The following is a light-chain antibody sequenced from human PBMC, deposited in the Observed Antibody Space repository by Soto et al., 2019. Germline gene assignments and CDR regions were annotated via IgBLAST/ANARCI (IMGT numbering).Light chain of an antibody. CDR1: SSNIGSNY. J-gene: IGLJ3*02. Sequence: QSVLTQPASASGTPGQRVTISCSGSSSNIGSNYVYWYQQLPGTAPKLLIYRNNQRPSGVPDRFSGSKSGTSASLAISGLRSEDEADYYCAAWDDSLSVLFGGGTQLTVL. V-gene: IGLV1-47*01. CDR2: RNN. CDR3: AAWDDSLSVL.